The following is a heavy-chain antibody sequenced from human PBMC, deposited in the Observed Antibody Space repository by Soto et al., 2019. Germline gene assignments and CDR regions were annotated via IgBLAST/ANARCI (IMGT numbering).Heavy chain of an antibody. V-gene: IGHV1-18*01. CDR3: ARGPESRSTAYFDY. CDR1: GGTFSSYG. Sequence: ASVKVSCKASGGTFSSYGITCVRQAPGQGLEWMGWISAYTGNTNYAQKVQGRVTMSTETSTSTAYLELRSLRSDDTAVYYCARGPESRSTAYFDYWGQGTLVTVSS. D-gene: IGHD1-26*01. J-gene: IGHJ4*02. CDR2: ISAYTGNT.